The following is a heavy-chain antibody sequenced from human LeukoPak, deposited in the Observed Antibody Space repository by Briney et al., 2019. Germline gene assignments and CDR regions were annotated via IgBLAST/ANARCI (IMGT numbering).Heavy chain of an antibody. D-gene: IGHD2-15*01. CDR2: ISYDESDK. J-gene: IGHJ6*02. CDR3: AKGVVAATDAAYYGMDV. CDR1: GFSFSNYG. V-gene: IGHV3-30*18. Sequence: GRSLRLSCAASGFSFSNYGMHWVRQAPGKGLEWVAVISYDESDKYYADSVKGRFTISRDNSKNTLYLQMNSLRPEDTAVYYCAKGVVAATDAAYYGMDVWGQGTTVTVSS.